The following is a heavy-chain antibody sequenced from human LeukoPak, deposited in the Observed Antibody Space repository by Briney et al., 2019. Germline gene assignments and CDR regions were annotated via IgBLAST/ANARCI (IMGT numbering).Heavy chain of an antibody. J-gene: IGHJ3*01. Sequence: PSQTLSLTCTVSGGSISSADYYWSWIRQPPGKGLEWIGYIYYSGSTYYNSSLESRVTISVDTSKNLFFLKLSSVTAADTAVYYCARSHDYSTSLAFDVWGQGTMVTVSS. D-gene: IGHD4-11*01. CDR3: ARSHDYSTSLAFDV. CDR1: GGSISSADYY. V-gene: IGHV4-30-4*01. CDR2: IYYSGST.